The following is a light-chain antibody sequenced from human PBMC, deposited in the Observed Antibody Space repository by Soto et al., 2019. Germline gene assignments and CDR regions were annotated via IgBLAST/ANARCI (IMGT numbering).Light chain of an antibody. J-gene: IGLJ3*02. CDR3: SSFTSSNTWV. Sequence: QSALTQPASVSGSPGQSITISCTGTSSDVGGYKYVSWYQQHPDKAPKLMIYEVTNRPSGVSNRFSGSKSGNTASLTISGLQAEDEAAYYCSSFTSSNTWVFGGGTKLTVL. CDR2: EVT. V-gene: IGLV2-14*01. CDR1: SSDVGGYKY.